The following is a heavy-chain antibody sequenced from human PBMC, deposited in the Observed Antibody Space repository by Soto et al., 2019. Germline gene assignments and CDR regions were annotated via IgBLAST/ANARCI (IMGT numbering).Heavy chain of an antibody. CDR3: ARERAPDIRFDS. Sequence: QVQLVESGGGLVKPGGSLRLSCAACGFTFTDYYMSWIRQIPGKGLEWISYISVRGDVIHYIDSVKGRFTISRDNAKNSVFLQMDSLRVEDSAIYYCARERAPDIRFDSWGQGTLVTVSS. J-gene: IGHJ5*01. CDR1: GFTFTDYY. D-gene: IGHD5-12*01. CDR2: ISVRGDVI. V-gene: IGHV3-11*01.